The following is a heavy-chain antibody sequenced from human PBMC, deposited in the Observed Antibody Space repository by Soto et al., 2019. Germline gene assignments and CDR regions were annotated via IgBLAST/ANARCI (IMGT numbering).Heavy chain of an antibody. Sequence: QVQLVQSGAEVKKPGASVKVSCKASGYTFTSYDINWVRQATGQGLEWMGWMNPNSGNTGYAQKFQGRVNMTRNTSISTAYMELSSLRSEDTAVYYCARGNSGSYSGDDAFDIWGQGTMVTVSS. D-gene: IGHD1-26*01. J-gene: IGHJ3*02. CDR1: GYTFTSYD. CDR2: MNPNSGNT. V-gene: IGHV1-8*01. CDR3: ARGNSGSYSGDDAFDI.